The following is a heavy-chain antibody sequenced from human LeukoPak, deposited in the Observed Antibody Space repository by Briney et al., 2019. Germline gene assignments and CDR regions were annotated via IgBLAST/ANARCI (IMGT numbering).Heavy chain of an antibody. D-gene: IGHD3-22*01. CDR1: AGSIRSITSY. J-gene: IGHJ4*02. V-gene: IGHV4-39*07. Sequence: SQTLSLTCSVSAGSIRSITSYWGWIRDPPGKGLEWTGSIFYSGNTYYSPSLMSRVTISVDTSKNQFSLILSSVTAADPAVYFCARAPHFFDTSGSRYYFDYWGQGALVTVSS. CDR3: ARAPHFFDTSGSRYYFDY. CDR2: IFYSGNT.